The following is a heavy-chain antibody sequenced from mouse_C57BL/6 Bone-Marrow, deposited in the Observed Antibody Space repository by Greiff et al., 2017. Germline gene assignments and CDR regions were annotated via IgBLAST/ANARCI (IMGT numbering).Heavy chain of an antibody. J-gene: IGHJ4*01. D-gene: IGHD1-1*02. V-gene: IGHV1-81*01. Sequence: QVHLQQSGAELARPGASVKLSCKASGYTFTSSGISWVKQRTGQGLEWIGEIYPRSGNTYYNEKFKGKATLNADKSSSTAYMALRSLTSEDTAVYSCVREFIWSYMDYWGQGTSVTVSS. CDR1: GYTFTSSG. CDR3: VREFIWSYMDY. CDR2: IYPRSGNT.